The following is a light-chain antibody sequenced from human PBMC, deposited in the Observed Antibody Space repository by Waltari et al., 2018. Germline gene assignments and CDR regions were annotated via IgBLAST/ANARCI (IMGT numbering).Light chain of an antibody. J-gene: IGLJ3*02. V-gene: IGLV8-61*01. CDR1: SCPLPTPYH. CDR3: AVSMRSGIWV. CDR2: DTH. Sequence: QPVVTQEPSLSVYPGGTVTTTCGLSSCPLPTPYHSYWFQQAPDQAPRTLIFDTHTRSSGVPDRFSGSILDNKAALTITRAQVDDESDYYCAVSMRSGIWVFGGGTKLTVL.